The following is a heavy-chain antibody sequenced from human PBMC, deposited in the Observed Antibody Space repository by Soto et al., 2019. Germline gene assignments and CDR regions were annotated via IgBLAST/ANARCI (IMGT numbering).Heavy chain of an antibody. CDR3: ARARGAATARDY. Sequence: LSLTCTVSGGSVSSGSHYWSWIRQPPGKGLEWIGYIYYRGSTNYNPSLKSRVTISADTSKNQFSLKLSSVTAADTAVYYCARARGAATARDYWGQGTLVTVSS. J-gene: IGHJ4*02. CDR1: GGSVSSGSHY. D-gene: IGHD6-13*01. V-gene: IGHV4-61*01. CDR2: IYYRGST.